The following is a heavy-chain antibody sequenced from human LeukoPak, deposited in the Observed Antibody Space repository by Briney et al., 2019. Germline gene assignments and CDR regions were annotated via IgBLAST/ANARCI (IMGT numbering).Heavy chain of an antibody. CDR2: IKQDGSEK. Sequence: PGGSLRLSCAASGFTFSNYWMNWVRQAPGKGLEWVANIKQDGSEKYYVDSVKGRFTISRDNAKNSLYLQMNSLRAEDTAVYYCASRNVFAHYYMDVWGKGTTVTISS. CDR3: ASRNVFAHYYMDV. D-gene: IGHD3-10*01. V-gene: IGHV3-7*01. CDR1: GFTFSNYW. J-gene: IGHJ6*03.